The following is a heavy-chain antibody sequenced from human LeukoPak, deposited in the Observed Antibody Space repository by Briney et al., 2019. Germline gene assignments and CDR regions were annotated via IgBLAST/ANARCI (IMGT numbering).Heavy chain of an antibody. CDR1: GGSISSDSYY. J-gene: IGHJ4*02. CDR2: VYNSGST. CDR3: AREKSTEVGRRRGYFDY. Sequence: SETLSLTCTVSGGSISSDSYYWSWIRQSADKGVEWIARVYNSGSTNYNPSLRSRATISVDTSNNQFSLRLTSVTAADTALYYCAREKSTEVGRRRGYFDYWGRGILVTVSS. V-gene: IGHV4-61*02. D-gene: IGHD2-15*01.